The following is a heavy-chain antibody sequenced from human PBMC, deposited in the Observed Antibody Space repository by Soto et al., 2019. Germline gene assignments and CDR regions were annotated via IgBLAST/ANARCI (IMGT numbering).Heavy chain of an antibody. CDR3: TTDLWTTVVLVSSTRDGNPGWQHQH. J-gene: IGHJ1*01. CDR1: AGTLRPSC. D-gene: IGHD3-22*01. Sequence: PRQSPRHPYTASAGTLRPSCMIGVRQAPGKGMDWVGRIKSKSDGGTTEYAAPVRGRFTISRADSKNTLCLQMNSLKTADTAVNFCTTDLWTTVVLVSSTRDGNPGWQHQH. CDR2: IKSKSDGGTT. V-gene: IGHV3-15*01.